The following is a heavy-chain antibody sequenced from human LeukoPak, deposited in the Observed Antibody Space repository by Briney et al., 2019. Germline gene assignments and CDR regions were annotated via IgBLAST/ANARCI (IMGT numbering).Heavy chain of an antibody. CDR1: GGSISSYY. D-gene: IGHD4-11*01. V-gene: IGHV4-59*01. CDR2: FSYSGST. J-gene: IGHJ6*03. CDR3: ARSLTTPLYYYYYYMDV. Sequence: SETLSLTCTVSGGSISSYYRSWIRQPPGKGLEWIGYFSYSGSTNYNPSLKSRVTISVDTSKNQFSLKLSSVTAADTAVYYCARSLTTPLYYYYYYMDVWGKGITVTVSS.